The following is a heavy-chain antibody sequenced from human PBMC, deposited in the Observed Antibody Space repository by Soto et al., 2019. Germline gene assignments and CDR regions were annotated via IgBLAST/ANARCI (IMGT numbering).Heavy chain of an antibody. CDR2: ISDSGATS. CDR3: AKVKYYCVSCGNLPVGY. Sequence: VGSLRLSCVASGFSLSSHSVSWVRQTPEKGLEWVSSISDSGATSSYADFVKGRFTVTRDNSRNTLYLQMDSLRVEDTAVYYCAKVKYYCVSCGNLPVGYWGQGTVVTVSS. D-gene: IGHD4-17*01. J-gene: IGHJ4*02. V-gene: IGHV3-23*01. CDR1: GFSLSSHS.